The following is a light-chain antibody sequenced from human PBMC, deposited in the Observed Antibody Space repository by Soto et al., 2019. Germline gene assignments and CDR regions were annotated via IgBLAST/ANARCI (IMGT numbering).Light chain of an antibody. CDR1: QSVSDY. CDR3: QQRTNWLT. J-gene: IGKJ4*01. CDR2: DTS. V-gene: IGKV3-11*01. Sequence: EIVLQQSTAPPSLSPGERATISCRASQSVSDYIAWYQQKPGQAPRLLIYDTSNRATGVPARFSGSGSGTDFTLTISNLEPEDFAVYYCQQRTNWLTFGGGTKVEIK.